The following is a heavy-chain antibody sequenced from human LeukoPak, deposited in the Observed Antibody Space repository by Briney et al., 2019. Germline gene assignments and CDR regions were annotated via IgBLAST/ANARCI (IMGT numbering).Heavy chain of an antibody. V-gene: IGHV1-8*02. Sequence: GASVKVSCKASGYTFTGYYMHWVRQATGQGLEWMGWMNPNSGNTGYAQKFQGRVTMTRNTSISTAYMELSSLRSEDTAVYYCATDYYDSSGYPPNWGQGTLVTVSS. CDR3: ATDYYDSSGYPPN. CDR1: GYTFTGYY. J-gene: IGHJ4*02. D-gene: IGHD3-22*01. CDR2: MNPNSGNT.